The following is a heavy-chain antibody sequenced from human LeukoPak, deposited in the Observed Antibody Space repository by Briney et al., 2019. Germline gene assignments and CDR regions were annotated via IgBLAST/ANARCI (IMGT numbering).Heavy chain of an antibody. CDR1: GDSISSYY. Sequence: SETLSLTCTVSGDSISSYYWSWIRQPPGKGLEWIGYIYYSGSTIYNPSLKSRVTISVDTSKNQFSLKLSSVTAADTAVYYCARWNGYNLMGNDYWGQGTLVTVSS. J-gene: IGHJ4*02. CDR2: IYYSGST. CDR3: ARWNGYNLMGNDY. V-gene: IGHV4-59*01. D-gene: IGHD5-24*01.